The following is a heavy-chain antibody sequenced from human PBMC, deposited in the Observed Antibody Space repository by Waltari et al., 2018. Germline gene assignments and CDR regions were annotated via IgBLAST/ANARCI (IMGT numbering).Heavy chain of an antibody. D-gene: IGHD3-22*01. V-gene: IGHV4-34*01. Sequence: QTQLHQWGAGLVKPSETLSLTCAVFAGSFGDYFWTWVRHSPGKGLEWVGDIYHNGHTNSNPPLGRRVTISLHTSKNQFSLKLTSVTAADTAVYYCARGNYHDSPRLDWWGHGNLVTVSS. CDR1: AGSFGDYF. CDR3: ARGNYHDSPRLDW. CDR2: IYHNGHT. J-gene: IGHJ4*01.